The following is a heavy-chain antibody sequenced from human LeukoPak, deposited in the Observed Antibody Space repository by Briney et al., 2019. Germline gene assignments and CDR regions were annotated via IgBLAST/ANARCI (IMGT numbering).Heavy chain of an antibody. J-gene: IGHJ4*02. CDR1: GFTFSSYW. Sequence: GGSLRLSCAASGFTFSSYWMSWVRQAPGKGLEWVANIKQDGSEKYYVDSVKGRFTISRDNAKNSLYLQMNSLRAEDTAVYYCAKVPSYYYDSSGLYYFDYWGQGTLVTVSS. V-gene: IGHV3-7*03. D-gene: IGHD3-22*01. CDR3: AKVPSYYYDSSGLYYFDY. CDR2: IKQDGSEK.